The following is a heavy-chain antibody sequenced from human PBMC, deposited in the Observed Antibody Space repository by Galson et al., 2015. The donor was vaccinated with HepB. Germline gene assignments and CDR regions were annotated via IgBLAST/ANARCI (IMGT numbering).Heavy chain of an antibody. J-gene: IGHJ2*01. D-gene: IGHD4-17*01. V-gene: IGHV3-33*08. CDR3: ARDRVLRSLGYWYFDL. CDR2: IWYDGSNK. CDR1: GFTFSSYG. Sequence: SLRLSCAASGFTFSSYGMHWVRQAPGKGLERVAVIWYDGSNKYYADSVKGRFTISRDNFKKMVYLQMNSLRAEDTAVYYCARDRVLRSLGYWYFDLWGRGTLVTVSS.